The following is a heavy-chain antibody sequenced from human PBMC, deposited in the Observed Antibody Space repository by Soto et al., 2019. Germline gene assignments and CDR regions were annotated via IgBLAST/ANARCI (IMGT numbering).Heavy chain of an antibody. Sequence: TSETLSLTCAFYGGSFSGYYWSLIRQPPGKGLEWIGEINHSGSTNYNPSLKSRVTISVDTSKNQFSLKLSSVTAADTAVYYCARLATAFYYYGMDVWGQGTTVTVSS. CDR3: ARLATAFYYYGMDV. CDR1: GGSFSGYY. V-gene: IGHV4-34*01. CDR2: INHSGST. D-gene: IGHD5-12*01. J-gene: IGHJ6*02.